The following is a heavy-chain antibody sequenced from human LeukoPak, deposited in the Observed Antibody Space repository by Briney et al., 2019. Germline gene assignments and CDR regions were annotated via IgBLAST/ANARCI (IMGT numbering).Heavy chain of an antibody. CDR1: GFTFSSYS. Sequence: PGGSLRLSCAASGFTFSSYSMNWVRQAPGKGLEWVSYISSSSSTIYYADSVKGRFTISRDNAKNSLYLQMNSLRAEDTAVYYCARDGRTTVVTPIGYWGQGTLVTVSS. CDR3: ARDGRTTVVTPIGY. CDR2: ISSSSSTI. D-gene: IGHD4-23*01. J-gene: IGHJ4*02. V-gene: IGHV3-48*01.